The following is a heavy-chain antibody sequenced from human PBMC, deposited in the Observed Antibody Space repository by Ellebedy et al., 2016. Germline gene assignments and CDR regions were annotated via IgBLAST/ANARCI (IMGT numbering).Heavy chain of an antibody. CDR2: ISAGSDTT. V-gene: IGHV3-23*01. CDR1: GLNFNTFF. J-gene: IGHJ4*02. CDR3: RHGHYADY. Sequence: GESLKISXTASGLNFNTFFMSWVRQAPGKGLEWVSTISAGSDTTRLADSVKGRFTISRDSSKNSVYLRMYNLRAEDTARYYCRHGHYADYWGQGTLVTVSS.